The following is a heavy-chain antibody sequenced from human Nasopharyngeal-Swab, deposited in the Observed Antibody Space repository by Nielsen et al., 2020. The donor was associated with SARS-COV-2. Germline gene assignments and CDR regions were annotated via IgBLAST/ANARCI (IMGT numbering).Heavy chain of an antibody. D-gene: IGHD3-10*01. J-gene: IGHJ6*02. CDR1: RYTFTTYY. CDR2: INPSGGGT. V-gene: IGHV1-46*01. CDR3: ARMMYFHGYYAMDV. Sequence: ASVKVSCKASRYTFTTYYIHWVRQAPGQGLEWMGIINPSGGGTNYAQKFKGRATMIGDTSTGTVYMELTSLTSEDTAVYYCARMMYFHGYYAMDVWGQGTTVTVSS.